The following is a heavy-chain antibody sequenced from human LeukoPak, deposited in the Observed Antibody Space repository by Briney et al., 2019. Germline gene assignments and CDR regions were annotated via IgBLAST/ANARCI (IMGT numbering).Heavy chain of an antibody. CDR1: GYTFTNYY. CDR3: ARARSSYGYGDAFDI. J-gene: IGHJ3*02. D-gene: IGHD5-18*01. Sequence: GASVKASCKAFGYTFTNYYMHWVRQAPGQGLEWMGLINPSGHWTSYAQKFQGRVTLTRDESTSTEYLELSSVRSEDTAVYYCARARSSYGYGDAFDIWGQGTMVTVSS. V-gene: IGHV1-46*01. CDR2: INPSGHWT.